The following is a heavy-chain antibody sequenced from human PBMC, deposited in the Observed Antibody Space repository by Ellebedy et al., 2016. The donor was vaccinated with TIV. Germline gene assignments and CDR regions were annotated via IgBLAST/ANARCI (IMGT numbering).Heavy chain of an antibody. V-gene: IGHV3-23*01. D-gene: IGHD1-26*01. Sequence: GESLKISCAASGFTFSSYAMTWVRQAPGKGLEWVSAITYSGGSTYYADSVKGRFTVSRDNPKNTLYLQMNSLRAEDTAVYYCVRGAGSYHFDYWGQGTLVTV. J-gene: IGHJ4*02. CDR2: ITYSGGST. CDR3: VRGAGSYHFDY. CDR1: GFTFSSYA.